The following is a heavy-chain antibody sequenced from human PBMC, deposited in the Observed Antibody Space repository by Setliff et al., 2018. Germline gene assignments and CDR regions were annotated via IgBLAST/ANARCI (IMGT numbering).Heavy chain of an antibody. Sequence: GGSLRLSCAASGFTFSTYWMHWVRQVPGKGLVWVSRIGTDGSGTEYADSVKGRSTVSRDNAKNTLYLQMNRLRAEDTGVYYCARVIVGGGNTPFDLWGQGTLVTVSS. J-gene: IGHJ4*02. CDR2: IGTDGSGT. CDR1: GFTFSTYW. CDR3: ARVIVGGGNTPFDL. D-gene: IGHD2-21*01. V-gene: IGHV3-74*03.